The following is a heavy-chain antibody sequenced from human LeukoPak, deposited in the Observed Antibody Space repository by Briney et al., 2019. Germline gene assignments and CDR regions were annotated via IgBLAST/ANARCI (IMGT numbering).Heavy chain of an antibody. CDR3: TRVLGSGSYFLDY. CDR1: GFTFGDYA. CDR2: IRSKAYGGTT. Sequence: PGGSLRLSCTASGFTFGDYAMSWFRQAPGKGLEWVGFIRSKAYGGTTEYAASVKGRFTISRDDSKSIAYLQMNSLKTEDTAVYYCTRVLGSGSYFLDYWGQGTLVTVSS. D-gene: IGHD3-10*01. V-gene: IGHV3-49*03. J-gene: IGHJ4*02.